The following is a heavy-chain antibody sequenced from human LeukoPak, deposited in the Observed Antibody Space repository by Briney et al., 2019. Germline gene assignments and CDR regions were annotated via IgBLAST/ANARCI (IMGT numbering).Heavy chain of an antibody. V-gene: IGHV3-33*01. Sequence: GGSLRLSCAASGFTFSSYGMHWVRQAPGKGLEWVAVIWYDGSNKYYADSVKGRFTISRDNSKNTLYLQMNSLKTEDTAVYYCTTGPYPVIRWGDAFDIWGQGTKVTVSS. CDR3: TTGPYPVIRWGDAFDI. J-gene: IGHJ3*02. CDR2: IWYDGSNK. CDR1: GFTFSSYG. D-gene: IGHD4-23*01.